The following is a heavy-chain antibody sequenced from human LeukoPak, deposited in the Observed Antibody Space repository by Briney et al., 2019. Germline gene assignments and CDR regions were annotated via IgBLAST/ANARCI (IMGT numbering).Heavy chain of an antibody. CDR3: ARSLIYYDSSDAFDI. J-gene: IGHJ3*02. CDR2: TRYDGSKK. V-gene: IGHV3-30*04. Sequence: GGSLRLSCAASGFTFSSYAMHWVRQAPGKGLEWVAFTRYDGSKKYYADSVKGRFTISRDNSKNTLYLQMNSLRAEDTAVYYCARSLIYYDSSDAFDIWGQGTMVTVSS. CDR1: GFTFSSYA. D-gene: IGHD3-22*01.